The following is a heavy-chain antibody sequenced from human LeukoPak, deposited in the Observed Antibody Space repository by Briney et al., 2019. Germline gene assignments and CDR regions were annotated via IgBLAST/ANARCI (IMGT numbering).Heavy chain of an antibody. V-gene: IGHV4-59*13. CDR3: ARVRGLGAFDI. CDR2: IYYSGST. CDR1: GGPISSYY. D-gene: IGHD3-16*01. J-gene: IGHJ3*02. Sequence: SETLSLTCTVSGGPISSYYWSWIRQPPAKGLEWIGYIYYSGSTNYNPSLKSRVTISVDTSKNQFSLKLSSVTAADTAVYYCARVRGLGAFDIWGQGTMVTVSS.